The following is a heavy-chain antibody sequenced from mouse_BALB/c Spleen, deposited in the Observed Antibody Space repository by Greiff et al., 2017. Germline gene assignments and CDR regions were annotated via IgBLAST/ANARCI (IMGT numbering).Heavy chain of an antibody. CDR3: ARERDYAMDY. J-gene: IGHJ4*01. CDR2: IYPGNVNT. Sequence: VQLQQSGPELVKPGASVRISCKASGYTFTSYYIHWVKQRPGQGLEWIGWIYPGNVNTKYNEKFKGKATLTADKSSSTAYMQLSSLTSEDSAVYFCARERDYAMDYWGQGTSVTVSS. CDR1: GYTFTSYY. V-gene: IGHV1S56*01.